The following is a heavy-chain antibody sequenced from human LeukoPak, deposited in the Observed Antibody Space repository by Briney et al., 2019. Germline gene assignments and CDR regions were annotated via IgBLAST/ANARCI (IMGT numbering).Heavy chain of an antibody. CDR1: GYTFTSYY. D-gene: IGHD3-3*01. CDR3: ARMAYDFWSGYYFDY. J-gene: IGHJ4*02. CDR2: INTNTGNA. V-gene: IGHV7-4-1*02. Sequence: ASVKVSCTASGYTFTSYYMHWVRQAPGQGLEWMGWINTNTGNATYAQGFTGRFVFSLDTSVSTAYLQISSLKAEDTAVYYCARMAYDFWSGYYFDYWGQGTLVTVSS.